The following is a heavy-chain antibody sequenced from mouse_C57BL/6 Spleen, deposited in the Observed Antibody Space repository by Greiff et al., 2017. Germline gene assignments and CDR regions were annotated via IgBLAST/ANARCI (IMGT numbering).Heavy chain of an antibody. CDR2: LYPGDGDT. V-gene: IGHV1-80*01. Sequence: QVQLQQSGAELVKPGASVKISCKASGYAFSCYWMNWVKQRPGKGLAWIGQLYPGDGDTNYNGKFKGKATRTADKSSGTSYMQLSSLTSEDSAVYFCARTDYGSRHRYFDVWGTGTTVTVSS. CDR1: GYAFSCYW. D-gene: IGHD1-1*01. CDR3: ARTDYGSRHRYFDV. J-gene: IGHJ1*03.